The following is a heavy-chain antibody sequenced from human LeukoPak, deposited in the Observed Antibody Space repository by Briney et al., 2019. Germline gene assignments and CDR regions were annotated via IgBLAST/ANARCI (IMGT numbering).Heavy chain of an antibody. CDR1: SDSISSSSYY. V-gene: IGHV4-39*07. J-gene: IGHJ4*02. CDR3: TRVHYSGSGLSSYFDY. Sequence: SETLSLTCTVSSDSISSSSYYWGWIRQPPGKGLEWIGNIYYSGSTSYNPSLKSRVTISVDTSKNQFSLNLRTVTSADTAVYYCTRVHYSGSGLSSYFDYWGQGTLVTVSS. D-gene: IGHD3-10*01. CDR2: IYYSGST.